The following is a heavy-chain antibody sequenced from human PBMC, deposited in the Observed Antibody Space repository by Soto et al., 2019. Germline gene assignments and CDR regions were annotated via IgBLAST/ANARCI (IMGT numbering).Heavy chain of an antibody. CDR1: GYTFTNYG. Sequence: ASVKVSCKASGYTFTNYGLSWVRQAPGQGLEWMGWITVYSGTTDHVQKFRGRVSMTTDTSTNTAYMELRWLRAGDTALYFCAREFDSGDFGLDLWGQGTTVTVSS. V-gene: IGHV1-18*04. J-gene: IGHJ6*02. D-gene: IGHD4-17*01. CDR2: ITVYSGTT. CDR3: AREFDSGDFGLDL.